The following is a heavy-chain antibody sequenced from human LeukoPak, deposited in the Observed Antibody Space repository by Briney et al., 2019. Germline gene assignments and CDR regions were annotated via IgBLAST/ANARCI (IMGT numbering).Heavy chain of an antibody. Sequence: ASVKVSCKASDYTFISYGISWVRQAPGQGLEWMGWINPYNGNTNYVQKLQGRVTMTTETSTGTAYMELRSLRSDDTAVYYCARGPLEYCSGGSCYSGRNWFDPWGQGTLVTVSS. CDR3: ARGPLEYCSGGSCYSGRNWFDP. J-gene: IGHJ5*02. V-gene: IGHV1-18*01. D-gene: IGHD2-15*01. CDR1: DYTFISYG. CDR2: INPYNGNT.